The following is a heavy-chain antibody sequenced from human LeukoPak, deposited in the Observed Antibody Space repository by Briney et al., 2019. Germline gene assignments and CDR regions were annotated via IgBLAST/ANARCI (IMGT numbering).Heavy chain of an antibody. CDR3: ARVITMVRGGISVYYYYYMDV. CDR2: IFPSGGEI. CDR1: GFTFSTFA. D-gene: IGHD3-10*01. V-gene: IGHV3-23*01. Sequence: PGGSLRLSCAASGFTFSTFAMIWVRQPPGKGLEWVSSIFPSGGEIHYADSVRGRFTISRDNSKSTLSLQMNSLRAEDTALYHCARVITMVRGGISVYYYYYMDVWGKGTTVTISS. J-gene: IGHJ6*03.